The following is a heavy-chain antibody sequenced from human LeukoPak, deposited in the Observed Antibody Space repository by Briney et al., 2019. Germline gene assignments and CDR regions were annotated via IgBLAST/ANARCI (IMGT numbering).Heavy chain of an antibody. CDR3: ASLRERSYYARGFDY. CDR2: IYYSGST. Sequence: SETLSLTCTVSGGSISSSSYYWGWIRQTPGKGLEWIGSIYYSGSTFYSPSLKSRVTISVDTSKNQFSLKPSSVTAADTAVYYCASLRERSYYARGFDYWGQGTLVTVSS. D-gene: IGHD1-26*01. J-gene: IGHJ4*02. CDR1: GGSISSSSYY. V-gene: IGHV4-39*01.